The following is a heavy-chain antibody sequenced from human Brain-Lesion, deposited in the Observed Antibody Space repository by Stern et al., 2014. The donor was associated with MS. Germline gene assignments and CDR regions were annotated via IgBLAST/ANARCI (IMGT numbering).Heavy chain of an antibody. CDR1: GGSISSSNW. Sequence: QVQLQESGPGLVKPSGTLSLTCAVSGGSISSSNWWSWVRQSPGKGPEWIGESDHSGSTIYNPSLKSRVTVSVDKSKNCFPLTLRSVPAADTAVYFCARFPASRPHVFDSWGQGTLVTVSS. CDR3: ARFPASRPHVFDS. CDR2: SDHSGST. V-gene: IGHV4-4*02. J-gene: IGHJ4*02. D-gene: IGHD6-13*01.